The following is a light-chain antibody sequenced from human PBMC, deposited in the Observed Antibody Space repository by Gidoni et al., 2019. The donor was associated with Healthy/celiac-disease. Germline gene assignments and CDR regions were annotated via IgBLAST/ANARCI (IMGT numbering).Light chain of an antibody. CDR1: QSVSSSY. J-gene: IGKJ2*04. CDR3: QQYGSSRRS. V-gene: IGKV3-20*01. CDR2: GAS. Sequence: TQSPGTLSLSPGERATLSCRASQSVSSSYLAWYQQKPGQAPRLLIYGASSRATGIPDRFSGSGSGTDFTLTISRLEPEDFAVYYCQQYGSSRRSFGQGTKLEIK.